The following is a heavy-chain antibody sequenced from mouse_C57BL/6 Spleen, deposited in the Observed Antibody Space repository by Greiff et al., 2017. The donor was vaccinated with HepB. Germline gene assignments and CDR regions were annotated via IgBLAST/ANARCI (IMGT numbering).Heavy chain of an antibody. J-gene: IGHJ2*01. V-gene: IGHV1-75*01. CDR2: IFPGSGST. Sequence: QVQLQQSGPELVKPGASVKISCKASGYTFTDYYINWVKQRPGQGLEWIGWIFPGSGSTYYNEKFKGKATLTVDKSSSTAYMLLSSLTSEDSAVYSCARGGRVNWDVGDFDYWGQGTTLTVSS. D-gene: IGHD4-1*01. CDR3: ARGGRVNWDVGDFDY. CDR1: GYTFTDYY.